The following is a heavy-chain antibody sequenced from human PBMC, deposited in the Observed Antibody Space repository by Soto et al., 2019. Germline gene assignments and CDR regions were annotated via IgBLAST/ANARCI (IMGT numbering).Heavy chain of an antibody. D-gene: IGHD5-18*01. CDR2: IYYSGST. CDR1: GGSVSSGSYY. CDR3: AREGYSYGYGD. Sequence: QVQLQESGPGLVKPSETLSLTCTVSGGSVSSGSYYWSWIRQPPGKGLEWIGYIYYSGSTNYNPSLNSRVTISVDTSKNQFSLKLSSVSAADTAVYYCAREGYSYGYGDWGQGTLVTVSS. V-gene: IGHV4-61*01. J-gene: IGHJ4*02.